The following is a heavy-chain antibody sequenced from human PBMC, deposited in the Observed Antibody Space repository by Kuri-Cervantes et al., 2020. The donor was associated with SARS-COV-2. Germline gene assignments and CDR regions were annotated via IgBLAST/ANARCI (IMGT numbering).Heavy chain of an antibody. J-gene: IGHJ4*02. CDR3: ARLRSGYDGAFDY. CDR2: ISDSGST. D-gene: IGHD5-12*01. CDR1: GGSFSDYY. V-gene: IGHV4-34*01. Sequence: GSLRLSCVVYGGSFSDYYWNWIRQPPGKGLEWIGEISDSGSTNYNPSLKSRVTISVDTSKNQFSLKLSSVTAADTAVYYCARLRSGYDGAFDYWGQGTLVTVSS.